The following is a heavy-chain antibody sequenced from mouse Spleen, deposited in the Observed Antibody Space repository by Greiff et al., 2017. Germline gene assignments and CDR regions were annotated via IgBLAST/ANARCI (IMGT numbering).Heavy chain of an antibody. CDR3: ARSGSYYDYTWFAY. CDR2: INPSTGYT. J-gene: IGHJ3*01. Sequence: VKLLESGAELAKPGASVKMSCKASGYTFTSYWMHWVKQRPGQGLEWIGYINPSTGYTEYNQKFKDKATLTADKSSSTAYMQLSSLTSEDSAVYYCARSGSYYDYTWFAYWGQGTLVTVSA. V-gene: IGHV1-7*01. CDR1: GYTFTSYW. D-gene: IGHD2-4*01.